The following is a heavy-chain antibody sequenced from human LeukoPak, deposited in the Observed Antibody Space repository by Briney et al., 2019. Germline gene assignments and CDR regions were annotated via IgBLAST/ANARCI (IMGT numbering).Heavy chain of an antibody. Sequence: GWSLRLSCAASGFTFSNFGMHWVRQAPGKGLEWVAVISYDGKNEYYTDSVKGRFTISRDNAKNTLYLQMSSLRVEDTAVYYCAKQMAVDYFDYWGQGTLVTVSS. CDR3: AKQMAVDYFDY. CDR1: GFTFSNFG. J-gene: IGHJ4*02. V-gene: IGHV3-30*18. D-gene: IGHD5-24*01. CDR2: ISYDGKNE.